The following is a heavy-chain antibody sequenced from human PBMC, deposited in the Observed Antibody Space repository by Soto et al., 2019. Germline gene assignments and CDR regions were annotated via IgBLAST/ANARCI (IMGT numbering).Heavy chain of an antibody. D-gene: IGHD3-10*01. J-gene: IGHJ4*02. CDR3: ARSVGSGFSGY. V-gene: IGHV4-30-4*01. Sequence: QVQLQESGPGLVKPSQTLSLTCTVSGGSISSGDYYWGWIRQPPGKGRVWIGYTYYSGSTYYNPSLKSRVTISVDTSKNQFSLKRSSVTAADTAVYYCARSVGSGFSGYWGQGTLVTVSS. CDR2: TYYSGST. CDR1: GGSISSGDYY.